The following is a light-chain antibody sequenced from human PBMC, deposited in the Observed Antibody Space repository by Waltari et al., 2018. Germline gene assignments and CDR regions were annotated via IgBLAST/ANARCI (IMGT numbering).Light chain of an antibody. J-gene: IGKJ4*01. Sequence: IVLTQSPAIMSLSPGERASLSRRASQSVTNYLAWYQQKPGQAPRLLIYATSNRATGIPARFSGSGFGTDFTLTISSLEPEDFAVYYCQQRRNWPLTFGGGTKVEIK. CDR2: ATS. CDR3: QQRRNWPLT. CDR1: QSVTNY. V-gene: IGKV3-11*01.